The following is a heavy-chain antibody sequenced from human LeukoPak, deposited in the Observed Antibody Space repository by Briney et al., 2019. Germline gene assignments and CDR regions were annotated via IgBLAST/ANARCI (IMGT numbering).Heavy chain of an antibody. Sequence: GGSLRLSCAASGFTFSSYAMTGVRQAPGKGLEWVSVINGSGDSIYYADSVKGRFTISRDNSKNTLYLQMNSLRAEDTDVYFCAKEAPFILFDPWGQGTLVTVSS. CDR1: GFTFSSYA. CDR3: AKEAPFILFDP. J-gene: IGHJ5*02. V-gene: IGHV3-23*01. CDR2: INGSGDSI. D-gene: IGHD2-21*01.